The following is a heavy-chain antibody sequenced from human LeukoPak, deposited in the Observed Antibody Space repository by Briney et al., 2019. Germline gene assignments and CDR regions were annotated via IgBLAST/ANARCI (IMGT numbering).Heavy chain of an antibody. D-gene: IGHD5-18*01. Sequence: SETLSLTCTVSGVSISSSNSYWGWIRQPPGKGLEWIGSIYHSGSTNYNPSLKSRVTMSVDTSKNQFSLKLSSVTAADTAVYYCARNGRGYSYGLDYWGQGTLVTVSS. V-gene: IGHV4-39*07. J-gene: IGHJ4*02. CDR2: IYHSGST. CDR1: GVSISSSNSY. CDR3: ARNGRGYSYGLDY.